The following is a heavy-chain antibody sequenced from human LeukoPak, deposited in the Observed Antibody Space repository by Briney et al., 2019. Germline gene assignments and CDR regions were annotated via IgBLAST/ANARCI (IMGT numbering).Heavy chain of an antibody. Sequence: PGGSLRLSCAASGFTFSSYSMNWVRQAPGKGLEGVSSISSSSSYIYYADSVKGRFTITKDNAKNSLYLQMNSLRAEDTAVYYCARDRMITIFGVVTLDAFDIWGQGTMVTVSS. CDR1: GFTFSSYS. CDR2: ISSSSSYI. J-gene: IGHJ3*02. V-gene: IGHV3-21*01. CDR3: ARDRMITIFGVVTLDAFDI. D-gene: IGHD3-3*01.